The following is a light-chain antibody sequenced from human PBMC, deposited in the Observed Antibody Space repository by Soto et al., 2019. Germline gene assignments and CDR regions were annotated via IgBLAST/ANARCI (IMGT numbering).Light chain of an antibody. CDR3: QQYNNWST. CDR2: GAS. J-gene: IGKJ1*01. CDR1: QSVSSN. Sequence: EIVMTQSPATLSVSPGERATLSCRASQSVSSNLAWYQQKPGQAPRLLIYGASTRATGIPARFSGSGSGTEFTLTISSLQSEDFAVYYCQQYNNWSTFG. V-gene: IGKV3-15*01.